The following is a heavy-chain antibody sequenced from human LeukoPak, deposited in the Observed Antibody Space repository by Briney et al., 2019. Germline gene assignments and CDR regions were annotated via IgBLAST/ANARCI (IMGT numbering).Heavy chain of an antibody. CDR3: ARYGDNDYWYFDL. CDR1: GDTFSGYG. CDR2: IIPVFGTA. Sequence: SVKVSCKASGDTFSGYGFSWVLQAPGQGLEWMGKIIPVFGTAIYAQKFQGRVAITTDASTSTVYMALSSLRSEDTAVYYCARYGDNDYWYFDLWGRGSLVTVSS. V-gene: IGHV1-69*05. J-gene: IGHJ2*01. D-gene: IGHD4-17*01.